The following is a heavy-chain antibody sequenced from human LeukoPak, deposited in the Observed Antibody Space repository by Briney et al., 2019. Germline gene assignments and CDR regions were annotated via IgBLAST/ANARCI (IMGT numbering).Heavy chain of an antibody. D-gene: IGHD5-18*01. CDR1: GYSFTSYW. V-gene: IGHV5-10-1*01. CDR2: IDPSDSYT. J-gene: IGHJ4*02. CDR3: ARLGYSYGNGYYFDY. Sequence: GESLKISCKGSGYSFTSYWISWVRQMPGKGLEWMGRIDPSDSYTNYSPSFQGHVTISADKSISTAYLQWSSLKASDTAMYYCARLGYSYGNGYYFDYWGQGTLVTVSS.